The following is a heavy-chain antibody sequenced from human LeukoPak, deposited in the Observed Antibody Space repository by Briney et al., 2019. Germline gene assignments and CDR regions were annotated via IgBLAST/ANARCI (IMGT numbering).Heavy chain of an antibody. CDR3: ASSGSYYPFDP. J-gene: IGHJ5*02. V-gene: IGHV4-34*01. D-gene: IGHD1-26*01. CDR1: GGSFSGYY. CDR2: INHSGST. Sequence: SETLSLTCAVYGGSFSGYYWSWIRQPPGKGLEWIGEINHSGSTNYNPSLKSRVTISVDTSKNQFSLKLSSVTAADTAVYYCASSGSYYPFDPWGQGTLVTVSS.